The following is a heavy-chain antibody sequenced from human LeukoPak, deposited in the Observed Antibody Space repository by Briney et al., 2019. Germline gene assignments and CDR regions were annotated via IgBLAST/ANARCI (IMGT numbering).Heavy chain of an antibody. J-gene: IGHJ3*02. Sequence: SQTLSLTCTVSGGSISSGGYYWSWIRQHPGKGLEWIGYIYYSGSTYYIPSLKSRVTISVDTSKNQFSLKLSSVTAADTAVYYCARGHRGDQRIVNAFDIWGQGTMVTVSS. V-gene: IGHV4-31*03. CDR2: IYYSGST. D-gene: IGHD2-2*01. CDR1: GGSISSGGYY. CDR3: ARGHRGDQRIVNAFDI.